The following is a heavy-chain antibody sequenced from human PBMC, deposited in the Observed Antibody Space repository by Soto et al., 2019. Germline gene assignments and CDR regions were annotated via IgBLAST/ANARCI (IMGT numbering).Heavy chain of an antibody. J-gene: IGHJ5*02. CDR3: ARGVAAWPKARVGRWFDP. Sequence: QVQLQQWGAGLLKPSETLSLTCAVYGGSFSGYYWSWIRQPPGKGLEWIGEINHSASTNYNPSLKSRVTISVDTSKNQFSLKLSSVTAADTAVYYCARGVAAWPKARVGRWFDPWGQGTLVTVSS. V-gene: IGHV4-34*01. CDR1: GGSFSGYY. D-gene: IGHD6-13*01. CDR2: INHSAST.